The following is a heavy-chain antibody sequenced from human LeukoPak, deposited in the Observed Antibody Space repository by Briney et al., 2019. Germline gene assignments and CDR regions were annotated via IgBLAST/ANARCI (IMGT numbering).Heavy chain of an antibody. Sequence: GGSLRLSCAAPRFTFSESWKTWLRQVPGQGLEWVAGINHEGRGIQDVVSVKGRFTISRDIAKCSVYLQMNSLRAEDTAIYHCATYINWVAGDVWGQGTTVIVSS. CDR2: INHEGRGI. V-gene: IGHV3-7*01. CDR1: RFTFSESW. J-gene: IGHJ6*02. CDR3: ATYINWVAGDV. D-gene: IGHD1-1*01.